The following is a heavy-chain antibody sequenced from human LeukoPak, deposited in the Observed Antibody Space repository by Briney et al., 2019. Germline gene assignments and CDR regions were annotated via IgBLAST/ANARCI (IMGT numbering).Heavy chain of an antibody. CDR3: ARDRGYYYDSSGYPQN. CDR1: GFTFSSYW. V-gene: IGHV3-7*01. D-gene: IGHD3-22*01. CDR2: IKQDGSEK. J-gene: IGHJ4*02. Sequence: QTGGSLRLSCAASGFTFSSYWMSWVRQAPGKGLEWVANIKQDGSEKYYVDSVKGRFTISRDNAKNSLYLQMNSLRAEDTAVYYCARDRGYYYDSSGYPQNWGQGTLVTVSS.